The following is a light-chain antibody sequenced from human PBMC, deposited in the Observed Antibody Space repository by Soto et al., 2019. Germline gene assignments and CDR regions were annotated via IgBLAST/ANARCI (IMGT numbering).Light chain of an antibody. CDR1: QSISSW. Sequence: DIQMTQSPSTLSASVGDRVTITCRASQSISSWLAWYQQKPGKAPKLLIYKASILESGVPSRVSASGSGTAFTLTISSLQTDDFEAYYCEQYNSYWTFGQGTKVEIK. CDR2: KAS. CDR3: EQYNSYWT. V-gene: IGKV1-5*03. J-gene: IGKJ1*01.